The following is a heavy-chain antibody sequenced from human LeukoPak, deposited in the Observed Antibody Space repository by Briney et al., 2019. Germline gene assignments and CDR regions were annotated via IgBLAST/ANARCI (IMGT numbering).Heavy chain of an antibody. CDR2: IQYSGST. D-gene: IGHD7-27*01. V-gene: IGHV4-39*01. CDR1: GGSISSTNLY. J-gene: IGHJ4*02. CDR3: ARPLTAHNALFRF. Sequence: SETLSLTCTVSGGSISSTNLYWGWIRQPPGKRLEWIGCIQYSGSTYYNPSLESRVTISVDTSSNQFSLRLTSVTAADTAVYYCARPLTAHNALFRFWGQGTLVTVSS.